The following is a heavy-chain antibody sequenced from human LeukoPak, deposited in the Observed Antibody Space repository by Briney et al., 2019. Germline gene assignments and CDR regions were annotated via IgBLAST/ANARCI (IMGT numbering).Heavy chain of an antibody. CDR3: ARHGSSGSSFYPLDV. J-gene: IGHJ6*02. V-gene: IGHV4-39*01. Sequence: PSETLSLTCTVSGGSISSSGYYWGWIRQPPGKGLEWIAGIYYSGSTYYKPSLKGRVTISVDTSKNQFSLKLSSVTAADTAVYYCARHGSSGSSFYPLDVWGQGTTVSVSS. CDR2: IYYSGST. D-gene: IGHD6-19*01. CDR1: GGSISSSGYY.